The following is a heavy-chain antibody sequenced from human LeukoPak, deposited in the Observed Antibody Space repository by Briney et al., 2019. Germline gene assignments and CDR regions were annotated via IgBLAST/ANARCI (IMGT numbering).Heavy chain of an antibody. CDR3: ARGQYDFAHAFDT. CDR2: ISSSTTYI. Sequence: PGGSLRLSCAASGFISNNDWMSWFRQAPGKGLEWVSSISSSTTYIYYADSMKGRFTISRDNAKNSLYLQLNNLRAEDTAVYYCARGQYDFAHAFDTWGQGTMVTVSS. J-gene: IGHJ3*02. CDR1: GFISNNDW. V-gene: IGHV3-21*01. D-gene: IGHD3-3*01.